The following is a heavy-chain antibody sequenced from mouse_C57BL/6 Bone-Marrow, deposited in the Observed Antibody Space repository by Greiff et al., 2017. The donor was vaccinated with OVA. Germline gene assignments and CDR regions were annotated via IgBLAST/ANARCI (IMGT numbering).Heavy chain of an antibody. D-gene: IGHD1-1*01. Sequence: VQLKQSGPELVKPGDSVKISCKASGYSFTGYFMNWVMQSHGKSLEWIGRINPYNGDTFYNQKFKGKATLTVDKSSSTAHMELRSLTSEDSAVYYCARGEAIYYGSRGDYWGQGTTLTVSS. CDR3: ARGEAIYYGSRGDY. V-gene: IGHV1-20*01. J-gene: IGHJ2*01. CDR2: INPYNGDT. CDR1: GYSFTGYF.